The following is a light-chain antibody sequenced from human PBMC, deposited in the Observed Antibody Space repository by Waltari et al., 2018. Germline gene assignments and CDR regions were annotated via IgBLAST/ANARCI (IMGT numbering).Light chain of an antibody. Sequence: QSALTPPASVSGSPGQSITISCTGTSSDIGYYTFVSWYQPHPGPAPKLMIFDFSKRPSGVSNRFSGSKSGNTASLTISGLQAEDEADYYCCSYAGSSTVVFGGGTKLTVL. CDR2: DFS. CDR3: CSYAGSSTVV. J-gene: IGLJ2*01. V-gene: IGLV2-23*02. CDR1: SSDIGYYTF.